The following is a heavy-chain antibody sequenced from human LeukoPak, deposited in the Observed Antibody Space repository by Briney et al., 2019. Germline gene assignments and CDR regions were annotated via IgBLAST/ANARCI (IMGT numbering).Heavy chain of an antibody. CDR2: IYYSGST. CDR3: ARDLLGGMDY. J-gene: IGHJ4*02. Sequence: SETLSLTCTVSGGSISRYYWIWIRQPPGKGLEWIGYIYYSGSTNYNPSLKSRVTISVDTSKNQFSLKLSSVTAADTAVYYCARDLLGGMDYWGQGTLVTVSS. D-gene: IGHD1-14*01. CDR1: GGSISRYY. V-gene: IGHV4-59*01.